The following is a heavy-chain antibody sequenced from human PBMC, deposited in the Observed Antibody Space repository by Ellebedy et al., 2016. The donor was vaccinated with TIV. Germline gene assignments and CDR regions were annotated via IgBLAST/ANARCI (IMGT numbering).Heavy chain of an antibody. Sequence: GESLKISCSASGFTFSGYWMSWVRQAPGKGLEWVANIQQEGYEQYFMDSVRGRFTFSRDNAKNSLYLHMNSLRVEDTAVYYCARLLWFDGRTGFDYWGQGALVTVSS. V-gene: IGHV3-7*01. J-gene: IGHJ4*02. CDR2: IQQEGYEQ. CDR1: GFTFSGYW. D-gene: IGHD3-10*01. CDR3: ARLLWFDGRTGFDY.